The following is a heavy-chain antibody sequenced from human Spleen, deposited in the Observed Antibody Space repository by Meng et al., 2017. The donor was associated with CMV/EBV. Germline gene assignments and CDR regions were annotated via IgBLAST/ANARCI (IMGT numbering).Heavy chain of an antibody. CDR2: IYDSGIT. CDR3: ARNGYYSLDY. D-gene: IGHD3-22*01. CDR1: GGSFSSSKW. Sequence: SLTFAVSGGSFSSSKWWSGVCQPPGKGLEWIGEIYDSGITTYNPSLKSRVTISLDESKNDFSLKLRSVTAADTAVYYCARNGYYSLDYWSQGTLVTVSS. J-gene: IGHJ4*02. V-gene: IGHV4-4*02.